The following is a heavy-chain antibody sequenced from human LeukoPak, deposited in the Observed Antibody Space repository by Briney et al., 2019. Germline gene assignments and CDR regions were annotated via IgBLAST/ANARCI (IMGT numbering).Heavy chain of an antibody. CDR2: ISSSGSTI. Sequence: SGGSLRLSCAASGFTFSSYEMNWVRQAPGKGLEWVSYISSSGSTIYYADSVKGRFTISRDNAKNSLYPQMNSLRAEDTAVYYCARSYVVVTAIDAFDIWGQGTMVTVSS. CDR3: ARSYVVVTAIDAFDI. V-gene: IGHV3-48*03. J-gene: IGHJ3*02. CDR1: GFTFSSYE. D-gene: IGHD2-21*02.